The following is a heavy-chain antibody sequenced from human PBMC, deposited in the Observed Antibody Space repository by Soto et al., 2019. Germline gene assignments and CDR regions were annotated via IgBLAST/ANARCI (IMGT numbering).Heavy chain of an antibody. J-gene: IGHJ3*02. V-gene: IGHV4-30-2*01. Sequence: QMHLQESGSGLVKPSQTLSLTCAVSGGSLSSSAYSWSWIRQPLGKGLEWIGFIYQSGSTYYNPSLKSRVTMSLDRPKNQFSLKLSSVTAADTAVYYCARELLFYDSDGFSWDDAFDIWGQGTMVTVSS. CDR3: ARELLFYDSDGFSWDDAFDI. D-gene: IGHD3-22*01. CDR2: IYQSGST. CDR1: GGSLSSSAYS.